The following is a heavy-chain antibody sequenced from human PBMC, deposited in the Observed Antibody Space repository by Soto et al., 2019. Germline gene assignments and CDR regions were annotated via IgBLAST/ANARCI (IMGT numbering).Heavy chain of an antibody. Sequence: SETLSLTCVVSSDSINSSHWWNWVRQPPEKGLEWISQISHSGNTSYKPSLTSRVTISVDKSKSHFSLNLTSVTAADTAVYFCARVLQHSSWVGDDWGPGTLVTVSS. CDR3: ARVLQHSSWVGDD. CDR2: ISHSGNT. CDR1: SDSINSSHW. D-gene: IGHD6-13*01. V-gene: IGHV4-4*02. J-gene: IGHJ4*02.